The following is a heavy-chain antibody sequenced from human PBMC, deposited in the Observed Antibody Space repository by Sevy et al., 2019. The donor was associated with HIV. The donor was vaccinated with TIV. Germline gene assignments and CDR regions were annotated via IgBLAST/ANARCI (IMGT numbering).Heavy chain of an antibody. J-gene: IGHJ4*02. CDR2: IYPGASHT. CDR1: GYSFTAYW. V-gene: IGHV5-51*01. D-gene: IGHD3-22*01. CDR3: ARQDGHYYDSTLY. Sequence: GESLKISCKSSGYSFTAYWIGWVRQMPGKGLEWMGIIYPGASHTRYSPSFQGQVTISADKSISTAYLQWSSLKASDTAMYYCARQDGHYYDSTLYWGQGTLVTVSS.